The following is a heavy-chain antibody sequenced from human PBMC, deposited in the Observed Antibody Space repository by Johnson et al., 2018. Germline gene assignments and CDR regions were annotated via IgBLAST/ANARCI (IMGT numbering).Heavy chain of an antibody. CDR1: GFTFSSYW. D-gene: IGHD3-3*01. CDR2: MNSDGSST. V-gene: IGHV3-74*02. CDR3: ARVKDFWSGYLADAFDI. J-gene: IGHJ3*02. Sequence: VQLVESGGGLVQPGGSLRLSCAASGFTFSSYWMHWVRQAQGKGLVWVSRMNSDGSSTSYADSVKGRVTISRDNAKNTLYLQMNSLRAEDTAVYYCARVKDFWSGYLADAFDIWGQGTMVTVSS.